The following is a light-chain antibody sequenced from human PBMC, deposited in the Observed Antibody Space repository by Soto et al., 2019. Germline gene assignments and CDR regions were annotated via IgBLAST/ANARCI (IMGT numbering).Light chain of an antibody. CDR3: QQYNSYPVS. CDR2: AAS. V-gene: IGKV1-16*02. Sequence: DLQMTQSPSSLSASVGDRVTITCRASQDISNHLAWFQQKPGQAPKSLISAASSLQSGVPSKFSGSGSGTDFTLTISSLQPEDFATYYCQQYNSYPVSFGGGTKVEIK. CDR1: QDISNH. J-gene: IGKJ4*01.